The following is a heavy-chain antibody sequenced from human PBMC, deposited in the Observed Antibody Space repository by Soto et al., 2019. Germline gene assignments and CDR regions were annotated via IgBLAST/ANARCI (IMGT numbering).Heavy chain of an antibody. J-gene: IGHJ4*02. V-gene: IGHV1-18*01. CDR2: ISPYNGKT. CDR3: ARSTITFGGVIGDY. CDR1: GYRFNTYG. D-gene: IGHD3-16*02. Sequence: QVLLVQSGAEVKKPVASVKVSCKASGYRFNTYGIVWVRQAPGQGLEWMGWISPYNGKTNYAQKFQGRVTMTTDTSTTTASMEMRSLTADDTAVYFCARSTITFGGVIGDYWGQGTLVTVSS.